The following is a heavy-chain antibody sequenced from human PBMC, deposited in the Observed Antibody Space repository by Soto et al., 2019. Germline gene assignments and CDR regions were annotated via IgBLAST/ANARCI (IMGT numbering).Heavy chain of an antibody. J-gene: IGHJ4*02. Sequence: GGSLRLSCAASGFTFSNCWMNWVRQAPGKGLEWVGRIKSKSDGGTTDYAAPVKGRFTISRDDSKNTLYLQMNSLKTEDTAVYYCTTGYYDSSGYSYYFDYWGQGTLVTVSS. V-gene: IGHV3-15*07. CDR2: IKSKSDGGTT. CDR1: GFTFSNCW. D-gene: IGHD3-22*01. CDR3: TTGYYDSSGYSYYFDY.